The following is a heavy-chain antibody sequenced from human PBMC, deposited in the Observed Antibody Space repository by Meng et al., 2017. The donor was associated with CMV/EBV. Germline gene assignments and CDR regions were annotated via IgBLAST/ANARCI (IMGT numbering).Heavy chain of an antibody. CDR2: ISYDGSNK. Sequence: SGFTFSSYAMPWVRQAPGKGLEWVAVISYDGSNKYYADSVKGRFTISRDNSKNTLYLQMNSLRAEDTAVYYCARDFETTMVRGVIGYWGQGTLVTVSS. J-gene: IGHJ4*02. V-gene: IGHV3-30*04. D-gene: IGHD3-10*01. CDR3: ARDFETTMVRGVIGY. CDR1: GFTFSSYA.